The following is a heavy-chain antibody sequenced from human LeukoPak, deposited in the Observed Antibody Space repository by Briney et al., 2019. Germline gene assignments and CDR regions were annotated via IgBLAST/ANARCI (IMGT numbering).Heavy chain of an antibody. J-gene: IGHJ4*02. Sequence: GGSLRLSCAASGFTFSSYWMHWVRQAPGKGLVWDSRINSDRSSTSYADSVKGRFTISRDNAKNTLYLQMNSLRAEDTAVYYCVAESYSGYDSIPLFDYWGQGTLVTVSS. V-gene: IGHV3-74*01. CDR2: INSDRSST. CDR1: GFTFSSYW. D-gene: IGHD5-12*01. CDR3: VAESYSGYDSIPLFDY.